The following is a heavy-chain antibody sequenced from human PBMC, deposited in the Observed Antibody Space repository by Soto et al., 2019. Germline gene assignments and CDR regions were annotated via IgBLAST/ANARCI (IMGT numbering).Heavy chain of an antibody. CDR1: GGTFSSYA. J-gene: IGHJ6*02. CDR2: IIPIFGTA. V-gene: IGHV1-69*13. D-gene: IGHD3-10*01. Sequence: ASVKVSCKASGGTFSSYAISWVRQAPGQGLEWMGGIIPIFGTANYAQKFQGRVTITADESTSTAYMELSSLRSEDTAVYYCARVPVFYGSGSYSYYYYYYGMDVWGQGTTVTVSS. CDR3: ARVPVFYGSGSYSYYYYYYGMDV.